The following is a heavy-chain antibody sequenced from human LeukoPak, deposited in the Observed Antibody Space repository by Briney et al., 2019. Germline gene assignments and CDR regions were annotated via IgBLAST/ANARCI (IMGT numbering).Heavy chain of an antibody. Sequence: GGSLTLSCAASGFTLSSYAMSGVRQAPGGGGEGVSAIVGSAGSTYTPDSAKARSPISRPNSKNTLYLQTNSLRAEATAVYYCALGPRTYFRESYAYWGPGTLVTVS. J-gene: IGHJ4*02. CDR2: IVGSAGST. CDR1: GFTLSSYA. V-gene: IGHV3-23*01. CDR3: ALGPRTYFRESYAY. D-gene: IGHD3-10*01.